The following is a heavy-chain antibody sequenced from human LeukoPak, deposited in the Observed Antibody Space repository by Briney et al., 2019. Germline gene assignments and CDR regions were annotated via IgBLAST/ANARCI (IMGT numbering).Heavy chain of an antibody. V-gene: IGHV4-39*01. J-gene: IGHJ4*02. D-gene: IGHD1-26*01. CDR3: ASRGATSPFDY. CDR2: IYYSGST. Sequence: SETLSLTCTVSGGSLSSSSYYWGWIRQPPGKGLEWIGSIYYSGSTYYNPSLKSRVTISVDTSKNQFSLKLSSVTAADTAVYYYASRGATSPFDYWGQGTLVTVSS. CDR1: GGSLSSSSYY.